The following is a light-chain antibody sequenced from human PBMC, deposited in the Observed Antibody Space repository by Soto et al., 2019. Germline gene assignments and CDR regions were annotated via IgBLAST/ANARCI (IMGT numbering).Light chain of an antibody. V-gene: IGLV2-14*03. CDR3: SSYTSSSIVYV. Sequence: VLTQPASASGSPGQSITISCTGTGTDVGAYDYVSWYQQHPGKAPKLVIYDVNNRPSGVSSRFSGSKSGNTASLTISGVQAEDEADYYCSSYTSSSIVYVFGTGTKVTVL. CDR2: DVN. J-gene: IGLJ1*01. CDR1: GTDVGAYDY.